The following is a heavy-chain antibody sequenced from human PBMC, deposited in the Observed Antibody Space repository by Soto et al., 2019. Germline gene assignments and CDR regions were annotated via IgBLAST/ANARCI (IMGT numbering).Heavy chain of an antibody. V-gene: IGHV3-53*02. CDR1: GFTVSSNY. CDR3: ARGSSSGYFLDAFDI. J-gene: IGHJ3*02. Sequence: EMQLVETGGGLIQPGGSLRLSCAASGFTVSSNYMSWVRQAPGKGLEWVSVIYSGGSTYYADSVKGRFTISRDNSKNTLYLQMNSLRAEDTAVYYCARGSSSGYFLDAFDIWGQGTMVTVSS. D-gene: IGHD3-22*01. CDR2: IYSGGST.